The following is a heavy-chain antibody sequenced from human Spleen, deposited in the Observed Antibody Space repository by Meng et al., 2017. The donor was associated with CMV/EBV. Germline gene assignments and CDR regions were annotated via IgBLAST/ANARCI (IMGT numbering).Heavy chain of an antibody. Sequence: GESLKISCAASGFTFSGYWMSWVRQAPGRGLEWVANIKQDASEKYYVDSVKGRFTVSRDNAKKSLYLQMNSLRAEDTAVYYCARDSVASIYYYYGMDVWGQGTTVTVSS. J-gene: IGHJ6*02. D-gene: IGHD3-3*02. CDR3: ARDSVASIYYYYGMDV. V-gene: IGHV3-7*01. CDR1: GFTFSGYW. CDR2: IKQDASEK.